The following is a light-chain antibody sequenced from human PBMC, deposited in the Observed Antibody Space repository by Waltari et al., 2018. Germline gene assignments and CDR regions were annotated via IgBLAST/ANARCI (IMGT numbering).Light chain of an antibody. CDR1: QNIRDW. CDR2: GAS. J-gene: IGKJ1*01. Sequence: DVRMTQSPSTLSASVGDRVTITCRASQNIRDWLAWYQQRPGKAPRLLIYGASTLQTGVPARFSGSGSGTEFTLTINSLQPDDFATYYCQQYNGYFTWTFGQGTKVEIK. CDR3: QQYNGYFTWT. V-gene: IGKV1-5*01.